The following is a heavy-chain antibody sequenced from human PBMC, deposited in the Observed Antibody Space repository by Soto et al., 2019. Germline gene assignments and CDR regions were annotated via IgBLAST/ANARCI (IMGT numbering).Heavy chain of an antibody. CDR2: INPSGGST. CDR1: GYTFTSYY. V-gene: IGHV1-46*01. J-gene: IGHJ6*02. CDR3: ARDRVMGGGIAVAGTPTRYYGMDV. D-gene: IGHD6-19*01. Sequence: GASVKVSCKASGYTFTSYYMHWMRQAPGQGLEWMGIINPSGGSTSYAQKFQDRVTMTRDTSTSTVYMELSSLRSEDTAVYYCARDRVMGGGIAVAGTPTRYYGMDVWGQGTTVTVS.